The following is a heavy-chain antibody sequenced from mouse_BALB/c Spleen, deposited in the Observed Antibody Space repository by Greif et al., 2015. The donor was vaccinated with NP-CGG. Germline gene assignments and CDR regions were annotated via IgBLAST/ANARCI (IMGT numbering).Heavy chain of an antibody. J-gene: IGHJ1*01. CDR2: ISSGGST. D-gene: IGHD1-1*01. Sequence: EVMLVESGGGLVKPGGSLKLSCAASGFTFSSYAMSWVRQTPEKRLEWVASISSGGSTYYPDSVKGRFTISRDNARNILYLQMSSLRSEDTAMYYCAREAYYYGSSYGYFDVWGAGTTVTVSS. CDR1: GFTFSSYA. CDR3: AREAYYYGSSYGYFDV. V-gene: IGHV5-6-5*01.